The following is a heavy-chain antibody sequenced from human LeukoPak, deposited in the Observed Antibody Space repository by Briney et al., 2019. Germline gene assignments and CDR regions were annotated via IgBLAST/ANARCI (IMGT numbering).Heavy chain of an antibody. CDR1: GGSISSYY. J-gene: IGHJ5*02. Sequence: SETLSLTCTVSGGSISSYYWSWIRQPPGKGLEWIGYIYYSGSTNYNPPLKSRVTISVDTSKNQFSLKLSSVTAADTAVYYCARDPNGGWFDPWGQGTLVTVSS. D-gene: IGHD2-8*01. CDR3: ARDPNGGWFDP. CDR2: IYYSGST. V-gene: IGHV4-59*01.